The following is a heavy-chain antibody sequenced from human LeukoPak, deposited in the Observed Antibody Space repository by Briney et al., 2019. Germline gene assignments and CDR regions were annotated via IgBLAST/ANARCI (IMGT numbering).Heavy chain of an antibody. J-gene: IGHJ6*03. CDR1: GGSISSYY. D-gene: IGHD1/OR15-1a*01. V-gene: IGHV4-59*01. CDR2: IYYSGST. CDR3: ARAFRHRNNNYYYYYYMDV. Sequence: SETLSLTCTVSGGSISSYYWSWIRQPPGKGLEWIGYIYYSGSTNYNPSLKSRVTISVDTSKNPFSLKLSSVTAADTAVYYCARAFRHRNNNYYYYYYMDVWGKGTTVTVSS.